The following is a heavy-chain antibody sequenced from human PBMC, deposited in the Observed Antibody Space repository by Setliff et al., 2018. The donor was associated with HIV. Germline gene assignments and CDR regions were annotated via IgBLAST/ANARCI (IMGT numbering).Heavy chain of an antibody. V-gene: IGHV3-49*04. CDR1: GFIFGDSP. J-gene: IGHJ3*02. CDR3: TRRNSEDAFDI. D-gene: IGHD1-7*01. CDR2: IRNRAFSGTT. Sequence: GGSLRLSCSASGFIFGDSPVAWVRQAPGKGLEWVGFIRNRAFSGTTEYAASVKGRFTISRDDSKNIAYLQMNSPKTEDTAVYYCTRRNSEDAFDIWGQGTMVTVSS.